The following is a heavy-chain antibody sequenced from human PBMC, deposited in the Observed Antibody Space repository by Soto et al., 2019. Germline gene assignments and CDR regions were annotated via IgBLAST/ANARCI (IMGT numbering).Heavy chain of an antibody. Sequence: AETLSLTCAVYHQSFSGYFWSWIRQPPGSALEWIGEINYTGRTTYNPSLKSRIPIHPDTSKNQFSLQLNSVNPEDTAVYYCAREGSYGSGSYYKRAPLDYWGQGTLVTVSS. CDR3: AREGSYGSGSYYKRAPLDY. D-gene: IGHD3-10*01. CDR2: INYTGRT. J-gene: IGHJ4*02. V-gene: IGHV4-34*01. CDR1: HQSFSGYF.